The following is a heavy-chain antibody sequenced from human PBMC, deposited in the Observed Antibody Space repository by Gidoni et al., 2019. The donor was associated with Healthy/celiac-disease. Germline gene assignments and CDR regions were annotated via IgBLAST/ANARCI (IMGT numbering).Heavy chain of an antibody. CDR1: GGPISSYY. CDR2: IYYSGST. D-gene: IGHD6-6*01. V-gene: IGHV4-59*01. J-gene: IGHJ6*04. CDR3: ARITSSSYYYYYYGMDV. Sequence: QVQLQESGPGLVKPPETLSLTCTVSGGPISSYYWSWIRQPPGKGLEWIGYIYYSGSTNYNPSLKSRVTISVDTSKNQFSLKLSSVTAADTAVYYCARITSSSYYYYYYGMDVWGKGTTVTVSS.